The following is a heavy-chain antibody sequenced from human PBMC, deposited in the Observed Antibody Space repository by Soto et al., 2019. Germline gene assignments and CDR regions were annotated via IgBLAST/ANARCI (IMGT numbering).Heavy chain of an antibody. CDR2: INWSAEST. J-gene: IGHJ4*02. Sequence: EAQLVESGGGVVRPGGSLRLSCAASGFTFDDYGMNWVRQSPEKGLEWIAFINWSAESTRYGDSVKGRITISRDNAKNSLFLQMNSLRVEDTALYYCARNRRGGGYYFVSWGQGTLVTVSS. CDR3: ARNRRGGGYYFVS. CDR1: GFTFDDYG. V-gene: IGHV3-20*04.